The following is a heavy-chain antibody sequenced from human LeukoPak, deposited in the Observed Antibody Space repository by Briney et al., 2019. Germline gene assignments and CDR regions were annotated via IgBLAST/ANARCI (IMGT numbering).Heavy chain of an antibody. J-gene: IGHJ4*02. CDR3: ATYFRIPHDY. CDR2: VSFDGDNK. CDR1: GFTFSSYA. V-gene: IGHV3-30*14. D-gene: IGHD3-9*01. Sequence: GRSLRLSCAASGFTFSSYAMHWVRQAPGKGLEWVAVVSFDGDNKYYADSVKDRFTISRDNSQNTLYLQMNSLRVEDTAVYYCATYFRIPHDYWGQGTLVTVSS.